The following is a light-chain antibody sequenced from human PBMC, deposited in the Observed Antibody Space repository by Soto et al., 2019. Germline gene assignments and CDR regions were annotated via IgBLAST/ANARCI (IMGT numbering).Light chain of an antibody. J-gene: IGKJ1*01. CDR2: KAS. V-gene: IGKV1-5*03. CDR3: QDYNSYSAA. CDR1: QTISSW. Sequence: DIQMTQSPSTLSGPVGDRVTITCRASQTISSWLAWYQQKPEKAPKLLIYKASTLKSGVPSRFGGSGSGTKFTLTISGLKPDDVAADYCQDYNSYSAAFGQGTKVELK.